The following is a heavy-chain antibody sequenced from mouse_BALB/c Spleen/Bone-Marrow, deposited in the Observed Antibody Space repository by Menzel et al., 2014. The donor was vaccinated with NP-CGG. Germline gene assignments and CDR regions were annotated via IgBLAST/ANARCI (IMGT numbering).Heavy chain of an antibody. J-gene: IGHJ4*01. CDR3: ARAYYRYAMDY. CDR2: IYYSGTI. CDR1: GISITTGNYS. V-gene: IGHV3-5*02. D-gene: IGHD2-14*01. Sequence: DVKLQESGPGLVKPSQTVSLTCTVTGISITTGNYSWSWIRQFPGNKLEWIGFIYYSGTITYNPSLTSRTTITRDTSKNQFFLEMNSLTTEDTATYYCARAYYRYAMDYWGQGTSVTVSS.